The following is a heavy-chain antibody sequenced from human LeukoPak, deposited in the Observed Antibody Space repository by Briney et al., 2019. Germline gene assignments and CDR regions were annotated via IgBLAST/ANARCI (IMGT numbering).Heavy chain of an antibody. CDR2: ISGSGDST. Sequence: PGGSLRLSCAASGFTFSSYAMSWVRQAPGKGLEWVSAISGSGDSTYYADSVKGRFTISRDNSKNTLYLQMNSLRAEDTAVYYCARTYYYGSGSYYYDYWGQGTLVTVSS. CDR3: ARTYYYGSGSYYYDY. CDR1: GFTFSSYA. J-gene: IGHJ4*02. D-gene: IGHD3-10*01. V-gene: IGHV3-23*01.